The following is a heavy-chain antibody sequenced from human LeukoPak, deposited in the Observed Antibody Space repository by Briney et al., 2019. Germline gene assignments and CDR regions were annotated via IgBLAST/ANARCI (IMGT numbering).Heavy chain of an antibody. CDR1: GGSISSYY. Sequence: SETLSLTCTVSGGSISSYYWSWIRQPPGKGLEWIGYIYYSGSTNYNPSLKSRVTISVDTSKNHFSLKLSSVTAADTAVYYCARGGDFWSGCPDYYFDYWGQGTLVTVSS. J-gene: IGHJ4*02. CDR2: IYYSGST. D-gene: IGHD3-3*01. V-gene: IGHV4-59*01. CDR3: ARGGDFWSGCPDYYFDY.